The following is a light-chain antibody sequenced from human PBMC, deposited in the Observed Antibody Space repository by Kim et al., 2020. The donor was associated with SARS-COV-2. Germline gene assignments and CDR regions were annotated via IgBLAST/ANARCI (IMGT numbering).Light chain of an antibody. Sequence: SPGERATLPCRASQSVTSSHLAWYQQKPGQAPRLLMNGTSSRATDIPDRFSGSGSGTDFTLTISRLEPEDFAVYYCQQYGRSPLTFGGGTKVDIK. V-gene: IGKV3-20*01. CDR3: QQYGRSPLT. J-gene: IGKJ4*01. CDR2: GTS. CDR1: QSVTSSH.